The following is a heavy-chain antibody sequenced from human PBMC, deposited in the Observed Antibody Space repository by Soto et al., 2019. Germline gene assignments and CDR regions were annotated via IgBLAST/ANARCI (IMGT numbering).Heavy chain of an antibody. CDR1: GGSISSYY. V-gene: IGHV4-59*01. D-gene: IGHD3-3*01. Sequence: SETLSLTCTVSGGSISSYYWSWTRQPPGKGLEWIGYIYYSGSTNYNPSLKSRVTISVDTSKNQFSLKLSSVTAADTAVYYCARARRITIFGVVPPYFDYWGQGTLVTVSS. CDR3: ARARRITIFGVVPPYFDY. J-gene: IGHJ4*02. CDR2: IYYSGST.